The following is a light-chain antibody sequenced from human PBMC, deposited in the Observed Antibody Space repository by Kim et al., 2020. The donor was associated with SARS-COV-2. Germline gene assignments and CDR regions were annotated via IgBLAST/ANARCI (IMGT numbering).Light chain of an antibody. CDR1: QDISNF. V-gene: IGKV1-27*01. J-gene: IGKJ3*01. CDR3: QKYNTVPPT. CDR2: AAS. Sequence: DIQMTQSPSSLSASVGDRVTITCRASQDISNFLVWYHHKPGKPPKLLMYAASKLQPGVPSRFSGSGSGIEFTVTISSLQPDDVGTYYCQKYNTVPPTFGPGTKVDIK.